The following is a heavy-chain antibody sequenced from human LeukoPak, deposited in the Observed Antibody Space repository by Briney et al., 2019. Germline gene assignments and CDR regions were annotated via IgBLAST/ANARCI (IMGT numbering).Heavy chain of an antibody. Sequence: GGSLRLSCAASGFTFSSYAMHWVRQAPGKGLEWVAVISYDGSNKYYADSVKGRFTISRDNSKNTLYLQMNSLRAEDTAVYYCAKDNYYDSSGYFAYFDYWGQGTLVTVSS. D-gene: IGHD3-22*01. CDR1: GFTFSSYA. J-gene: IGHJ4*02. V-gene: IGHV3-30*04. CDR3: AKDNYYDSSGYFAYFDY. CDR2: ISYDGSNK.